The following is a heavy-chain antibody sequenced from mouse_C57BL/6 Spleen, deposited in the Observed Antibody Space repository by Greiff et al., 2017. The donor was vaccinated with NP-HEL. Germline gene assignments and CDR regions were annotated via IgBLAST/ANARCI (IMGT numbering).Heavy chain of an antibody. CDR3: ARGGNYYGGDAMDY. CDR2: ISYDGSN. Sequence: VQLQQSGPGLVKPSQSLSLTCSVTGYSITSGYYWNWIRQFPGNKLEWMGYISYDGSNNYNPSLKNRISITRDTSKNQFFLKLNSVTTEDTATYYCARGGNYYGGDAMDYWGQGTSVTVSS. V-gene: IGHV3-6*01. CDR1: GYSITSGYY. J-gene: IGHJ4*01. D-gene: IGHD1-1*01.